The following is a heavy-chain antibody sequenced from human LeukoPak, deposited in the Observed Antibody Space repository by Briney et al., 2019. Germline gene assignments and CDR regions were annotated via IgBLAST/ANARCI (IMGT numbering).Heavy chain of an antibody. Sequence: GGSLRLSCAASGFTFSDYWMSWVRQAPGKGLEWVATTKQDASEKYYVDSVKGRFTISRDNVKNSLYLQMNSLRAEDTAVYYCARVPGVVPAAPMDVWGQGTTVTVSS. J-gene: IGHJ6*02. CDR1: GFTFSDYW. V-gene: IGHV3-7*01. D-gene: IGHD2-2*01. CDR2: TKQDASEK. CDR3: ARVPGVVPAAPMDV.